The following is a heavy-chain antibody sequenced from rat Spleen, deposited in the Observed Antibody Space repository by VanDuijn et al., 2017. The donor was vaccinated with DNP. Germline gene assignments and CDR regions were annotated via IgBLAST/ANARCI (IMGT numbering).Heavy chain of an antibody. D-gene: IGHD1-6*01. Sequence: EVQLQESGPGLVKPSQSLSLTCSVTGYSITSGYRWSWIRKFPGNKLEWMGYIDSAGITNYNPSLKSRISITRDTSKNQFFLQVNSVISEDTATYYCARGDILRSFDYWGQGVMVTVSS. CDR2: IDSAGIT. J-gene: IGHJ2*01. V-gene: IGHV3-3*01. CDR1: GYSITSGYR. CDR3: ARGDILRSFDY.